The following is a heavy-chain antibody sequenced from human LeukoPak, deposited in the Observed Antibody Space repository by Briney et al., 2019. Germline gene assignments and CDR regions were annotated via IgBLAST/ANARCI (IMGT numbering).Heavy chain of an antibody. CDR3: AKVRTGSGGYTYGVDY. V-gene: IGHV3-23*01. J-gene: IGHJ4*02. CDR1: GFTFSSYA. D-gene: IGHD5-18*01. Sequence: GGSLRLSCAASGFTFSSYAMSWVRQAPGKGLEWVSLISGSGCSTYYADSVKGRFTISRDNSKNTLSLQINSLRAEDTAVFYCAKVRTGSGGYTYGVDYWGQGTLVTVSS. CDR2: ISGSGCST.